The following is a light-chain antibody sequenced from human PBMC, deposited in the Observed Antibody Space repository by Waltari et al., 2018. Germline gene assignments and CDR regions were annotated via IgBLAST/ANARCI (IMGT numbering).Light chain of an antibody. V-gene: IGKV1-5*03. CDR3: QHFSTYST. CDR2: KAS. CDR1: QTMSNW. J-gene: IGKJ1*01. Sequence: DIQMTQSPSTLSASVGDTVTITCRASQTMSNWLAWYQQKPGKAPKVLIYKASNLQNGVPSRFSGSVSWTEFTLTISSLQPDDFATYYCQHFSTYSTFGQGTKVEIK.